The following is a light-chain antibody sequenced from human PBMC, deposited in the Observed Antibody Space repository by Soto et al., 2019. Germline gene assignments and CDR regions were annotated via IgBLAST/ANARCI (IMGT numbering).Light chain of an antibody. Sequence: EIVMTQSPATLSVSPGERATLSCRASQSVNSNLAWYQQKPGQAPRLLIYGASTRATGVPARFSGSGSGTEFTLTVSSLQSEDFATYYCQQYDSYLYTFGQGTKLEI. CDR2: GAS. V-gene: IGKV3-15*01. CDR3: QQYDSYLYT. CDR1: QSVNSN. J-gene: IGKJ2*01.